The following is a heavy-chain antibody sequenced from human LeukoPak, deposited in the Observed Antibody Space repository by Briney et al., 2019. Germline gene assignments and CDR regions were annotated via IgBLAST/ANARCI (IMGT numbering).Heavy chain of an antibody. J-gene: IGHJ6*03. CDR1: GFTFSSYA. Sequence: GGSLRLSCAASGFTFSSYAMHWVRQAPGKGLEWVAVISYDGSNKYYADSVKGRFTISRDNAKNSLYLQMNSLRAEDTALYYCARGRRYYDILAGYYSYYYMDVWGKGTTVIVSS. D-gene: IGHD3-9*01. CDR2: ISYDGSNK. CDR3: ARGRRYYDILAGYYSYYYMDV. V-gene: IGHV3-30*04.